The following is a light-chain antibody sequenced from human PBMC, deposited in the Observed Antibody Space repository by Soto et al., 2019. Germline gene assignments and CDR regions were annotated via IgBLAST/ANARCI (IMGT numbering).Light chain of an antibody. CDR1: QSVSSN. V-gene: IGKV3-15*01. CDR3: QQYNKWPLT. J-gene: IGKJ4*01. Sequence: EIVMTQSPATLSVSPGERATLSCRASQSVSSNLAWYQQKPGQAPRLLIYSTSTRATGIPARFSGSGSGTEFSRTISSLQSEDFAVYYCQQYNKWPLTFGGGTKVEIK. CDR2: STS.